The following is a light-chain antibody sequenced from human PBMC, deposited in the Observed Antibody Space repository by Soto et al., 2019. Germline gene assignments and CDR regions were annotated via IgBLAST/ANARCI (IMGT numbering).Light chain of an antibody. J-gene: IGLJ1*01. CDR3: ATWGDSLNAAV. V-gene: IGLV1-44*01. Sequence: QSVLTQPPSASGTPGQRVTISCSGSNSNIGGNTVNWYQQLPGAAPKLLMYSNDQRPSGVPDRFSGSKFGTTASLAISGLQSEDEADYHCATWGDSLNAAVFGAGTKVTVL. CDR1: NSNIGGNT. CDR2: SND.